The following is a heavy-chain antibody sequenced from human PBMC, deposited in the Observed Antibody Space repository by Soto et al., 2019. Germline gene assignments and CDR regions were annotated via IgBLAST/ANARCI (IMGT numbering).Heavy chain of an antibody. CDR1: GYTFTTHG. J-gene: IGHJ5*02. D-gene: IGHD2-2*01. V-gene: IGHV1-18*01. CDR2: VRGDNGHT. Sequence: QVQLVQSGAEVKKPGASVKVSFKASGYTFTTHGISWVRQVPGQGLEWMGWVRGDNGHTNYAQSLQGRVTMTTDTYTNTAYMELRSLRSDDTAVDYCARDLGYCRSGTCYREWFDPWGQGTLVTAPS. CDR3: ARDLGYCRSGTCYREWFDP.